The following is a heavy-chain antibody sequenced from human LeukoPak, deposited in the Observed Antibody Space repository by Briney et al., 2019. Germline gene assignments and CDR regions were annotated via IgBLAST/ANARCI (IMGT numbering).Heavy chain of an antibody. CDR1: GYTFTGYY. J-gene: IGHJ6*03. CDR2: INPNSGGT. Sequence: ASVKVSCKASGYTFTGYYMHWVRQAPGQGLEWMGWINPNSGGTNYAQKFQGRVTMTRDTSISTAYMELSRLRSDDTAVYSCARGWSGSYYSHYYYYMDVWGKGTTVTVSS. CDR3: ARGWSGSYYSHYYYYMDV. D-gene: IGHD1-26*01. V-gene: IGHV1-2*02.